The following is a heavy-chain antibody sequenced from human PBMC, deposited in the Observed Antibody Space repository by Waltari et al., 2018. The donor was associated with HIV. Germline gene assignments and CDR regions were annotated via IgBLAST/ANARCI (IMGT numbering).Heavy chain of an antibody. J-gene: IGHJ4*02. CDR2: FDPEDGET. CDR3: ATAHYYDSSGYYLFDY. D-gene: IGHD3-22*01. V-gene: IGHV1-24*01. CDR1: GDTLPEFS. Sequence: VQLAQSGGEGKKPGASMKVSCKVSGDTLPEFSMHWVGKAAGKGPEWMGGFDPEDGETIYAQKFQGRVTMTEDTSTDTAYMELSSLRSEDTAVYYCATAHYYDSSGYYLFDYWGQGTLVTVSS.